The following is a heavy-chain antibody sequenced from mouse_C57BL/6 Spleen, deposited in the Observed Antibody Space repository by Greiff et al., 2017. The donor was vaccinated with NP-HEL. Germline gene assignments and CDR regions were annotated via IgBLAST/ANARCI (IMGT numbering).Heavy chain of an antibody. Sequence: VQLQESGAELVRPGASVKLSCKASGYTFTDYYINWVKQRPGQGLEWIARIYPGSGNTYYNEKFKGKATLTAEKSSSTAYMQLSSLTSEDSAVYFCARPDSSGSWFAYWGQGTLVTVSA. CDR2: IYPGSGNT. CDR1: GYTFTDYY. V-gene: IGHV1-76*01. D-gene: IGHD3-2*02. CDR3: ARPDSSGSWFAY. J-gene: IGHJ3*01.